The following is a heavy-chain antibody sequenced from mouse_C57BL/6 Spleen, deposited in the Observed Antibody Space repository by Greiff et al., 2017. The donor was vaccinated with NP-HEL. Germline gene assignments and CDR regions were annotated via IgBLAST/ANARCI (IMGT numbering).Heavy chain of an antibody. CDR3: TRAGGNRYYYAMDY. Sequence: EVKLMESGEGLVKPGGSLKLSCAASGFTFSSYAMSWVRQTPEKRLEWVAYISSGGDYIYYADTVKGRFTISRDNARNTLYLQMSSLKSEDTAMYYCTRAGGNRYYYAMDYWGQGTSVTVSS. CDR2: ISSGGDYI. D-gene: IGHD1-1*02. CDR1: GFTFSSYA. V-gene: IGHV5-9-1*02. J-gene: IGHJ4*01.